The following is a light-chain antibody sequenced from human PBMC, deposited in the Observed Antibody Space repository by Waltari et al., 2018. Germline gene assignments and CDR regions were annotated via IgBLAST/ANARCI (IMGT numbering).Light chain of an antibody. CDR3: QQYNTHSWT. Sequence: DIQMTQSPSTLSASVGDRITIPCRASQSISNWLAWYQQKPGKAPELLIYTASTLESGVPSRFSGSGSGTEFTLTISSLQPDDFATYYCQQYNTHSWTFGQGTRVEIK. CDR1: QSISNW. CDR2: TAS. V-gene: IGKV1-5*03. J-gene: IGKJ1*01.